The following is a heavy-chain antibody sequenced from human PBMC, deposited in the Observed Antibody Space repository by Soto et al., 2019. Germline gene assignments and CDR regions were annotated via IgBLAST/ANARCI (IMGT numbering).Heavy chain of an antibody. J-gene: IGHJ4*02. Sequence: QVQLQESGPGLVKPSETLSLTCNVSGGSISSHFWSWIRQPPGKGLEWIGYIYYSGSTNYNPSLKSRVTISVDTSNNQFSLKLSSVTAADTAVYYCARRWGAAFDYWGQGTLVTVSS. CDR2: IYYSGST. CDR1: GGSISSHF. CDR3: ARRWGAAFDY. D-gene: IGHD1-26*01. V-gene: IGHV4-59*08.